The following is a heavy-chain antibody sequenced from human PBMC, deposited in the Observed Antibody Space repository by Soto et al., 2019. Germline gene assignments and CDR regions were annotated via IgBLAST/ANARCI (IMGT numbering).Heavy chain of an antibody. D-gene: IGHD3-10*01. CDR1: GVSFNNNG. V-gene: IGHV1-69*01. J-gene: IGHJ6*02. CDR3: ARVLYYGSGSYSPYGMAV. Sequence: QVQLVQAGAEVKKPGSSVKVSCKTSGVSFNNNGIGWVRQAPGHGLEWMGGVSPPFRTSHYARKFQGRISITADASTGTVNMELSSLTSEDTAQYYCARVLYYGSGSYSPYGMAVWGQGTTVTVSS. CDR2: VSPPFRTS.